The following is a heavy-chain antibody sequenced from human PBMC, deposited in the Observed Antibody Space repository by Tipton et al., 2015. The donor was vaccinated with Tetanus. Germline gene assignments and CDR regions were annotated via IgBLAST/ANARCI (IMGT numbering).Heavy chain of an antibody. D-gene: IGHD2/OR15-2a*01. CDR1: GGSVTRGSYY. CDR2: YFYRGNT. V-gene: IGHV4-61*01. Sequence: TLSLTCTVSGGSVTRGSYYWNWIRQPPGKGLEWIGYYFYRGNTNYLPSLKSRVTISVDTSKNQFSLRLSSVTAADTAEYYCSSSPGNQYLAFFDYWGRGTLVTVSS. J-gene: IGHJ4*02. CDR3: SSSPGNQYLAFFDY.